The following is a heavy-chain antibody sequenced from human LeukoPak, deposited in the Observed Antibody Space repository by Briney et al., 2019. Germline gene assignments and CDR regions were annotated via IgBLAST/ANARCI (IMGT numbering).Heavy chain of an antibody. J-gene: IGHJ4*02. V-gene: IGHV3-23*01. CDR3: AKVDYDIFTGTD. CDR2: ISGSGGST. CDR1: GFTFSSYA. Sequence: GGSLTLTCAASGFTFSSYAMSWVRQAPGKGLEWVSAISGSGGSTYYADSVKGRFTISRDNSKNTLYLQMNSLRAEDTAVYYCAKVDYDIFTGTDWGQGTLVTVSS. D-gene: IGHD3-9*01.